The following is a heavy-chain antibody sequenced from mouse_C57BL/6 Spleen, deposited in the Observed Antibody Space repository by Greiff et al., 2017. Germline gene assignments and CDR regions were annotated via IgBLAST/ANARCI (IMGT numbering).Heavy chain of an antibody. CDR1: GYTFTSYW. V-gene: IGHV1-53*01. CDR2: INPSNGGT. J-gene: IGHJ2*01. D-gene: IGHD1-1*01. CDR3: AKGIYYGRGVDY. Sequence: QVQLKQPGTELVKPGASVKLSCKASGYTFTSYWMHWVKQRPGQGLEWIGNINPSNGGTNYNEKFKSKATLTVDKSSSTAYMQLSSLTSEDSAVYYCAKGIYYGRGVDYWGQGTTLTVSS.